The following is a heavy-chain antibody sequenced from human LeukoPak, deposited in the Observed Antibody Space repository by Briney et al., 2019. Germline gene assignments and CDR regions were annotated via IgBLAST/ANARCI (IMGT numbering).Heavy chain of an antibody. Sequence: SETLSLTCAVYGGSFSGYYWSWIRQPPGKGLEWIGEINHSGSTYYNPSLKSRVTIPVDTSKNQFSLKLSSVTAADTAVYYCARSVGATRGWFDPWGQGTLVTVSS. CDR2: INHSGST. CDR3: ARSVGATRGWFDP. D-gene: IGHD1-26*01. V-gene: IGHV4-34*01. J-gene: IGHJ5*02. CDR1: GGSFSGYY.